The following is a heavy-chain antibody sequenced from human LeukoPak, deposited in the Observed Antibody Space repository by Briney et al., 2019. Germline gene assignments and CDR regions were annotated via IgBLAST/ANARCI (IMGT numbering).Heavy chain of an antibody. CDR2: ISGSGGST. D-gene: IGHD6-25*01. CDR1: GFTVSAYA. J-gene: IGHJ4*02. CDR3: AKVRPASRYYFDY. V-gene: IGHV3-23*01. Sequence: GVSLRLSCAASGFTVSAYAMAWVRQAPGKGLEWVSAISGSGGSTYYADSVKGRFTISRDNSKNTLYLQMNSLRAEDTAVYYCAKVRPASRYYFDYWGQGTLVTVSS.